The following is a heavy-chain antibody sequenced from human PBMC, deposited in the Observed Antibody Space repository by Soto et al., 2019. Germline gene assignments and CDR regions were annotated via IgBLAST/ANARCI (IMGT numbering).Heavy chain of an antibody. CDR2: VYYSGST. J-gene: IGHJ4*02. D-gene: IGHD3-10*01. Sequence: QLQLQESGPGLVRPSETLSLSCNVSGGSISSSSYYWGWIRQPPGKGLEWLGSVYYSGSTFCNPSLRSRVTICVDTSKNQAALNLRYVTAGDTAVYYCASLRSRIDYWGQGTLVTVSS. V-gene: IGHV4-39*01. CDR3: ASLRSRIDY. CDR1: GGSISSSSYY.